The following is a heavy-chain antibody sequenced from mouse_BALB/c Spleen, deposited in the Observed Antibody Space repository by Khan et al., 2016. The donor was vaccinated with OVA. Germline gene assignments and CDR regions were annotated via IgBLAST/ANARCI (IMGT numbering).Heavy chain of an antibody. J-gene: IGHJ2*01. V-gene: IGHV2-9*02. CDR2: IWAGGST. CDR3: ARLEHM. Sequence: QVQLKQSGPGLVAPSQSLSITCTVSGFSLTSYGVHWVRQPPGKGLEWLGVIWAGGSTNYNSALMSGLSISKDNSKQQVVLKRTSLKTDDKALYYCARLEHMWGEGTTLTVSS. CDR1: GFSLTSYG.